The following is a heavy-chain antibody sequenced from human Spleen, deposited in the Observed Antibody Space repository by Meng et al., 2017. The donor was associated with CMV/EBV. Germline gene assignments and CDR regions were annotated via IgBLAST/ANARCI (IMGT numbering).Heavy chain of an antibody. V-gene: IGHV1-2*02. J-gene: IGHJ5*02. D-gene: IGHD6-13*01. CDR1: YTFTDYY. Sequence: YTFTDYYMHWVRQAPGRGLEWMGWINPNSGDTNSAQKFQGRVTMTRDTSISTAYMELSRLRSDDTALYYCAREHADLIAAAGNWFDPWGQGTLVTVSS. CDR3: AREHADLIAAAGNWFDP. CDR2: INPNSGDT.